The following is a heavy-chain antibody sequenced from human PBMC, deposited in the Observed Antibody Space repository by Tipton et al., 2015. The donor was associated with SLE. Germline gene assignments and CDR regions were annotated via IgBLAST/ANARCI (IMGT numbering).Heavy chain of an antibody. CDR1: GYSISSGYY. Sequence: TLSLTCAVSGYSISSGYYWGWIRQPPGKGLEWIGSIYHSGSTYYNPSLKSRVTISVDTSKNPFPLKLSSVTAADTAVYYCARHQGGFDYWGQGTLVTVSS. J-gene: IGHJ4*02. CDR3: ARHQGGFDY. V-gene: IGHV4-38-2*01. CDR2: IYHSGST.